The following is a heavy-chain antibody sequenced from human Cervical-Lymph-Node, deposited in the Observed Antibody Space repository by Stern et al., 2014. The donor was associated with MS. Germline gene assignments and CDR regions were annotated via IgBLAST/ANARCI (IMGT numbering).Heavy chain of an antibody. CDR3: TREYCSGGSCFFDSEAFDI. V-gene: IGHV3-49*05. CDR2: TRSKDYGGTT. J-gene: IGHJ3*02. D-gene: IGHD2-15*01. CDR1: GFTFADDS. Sequence: EVQLVESGGGVVKPGRSLRLSCTASGFTFADDSLSWFRQAPGKGLEWVGFTRSKDYGGTTAYAASVKGRFTISRDDSKSIAYLQMKSLKTEDTAVYYCTREYCSGGSCFFDSEAFDIWGQGTMVIVSS.